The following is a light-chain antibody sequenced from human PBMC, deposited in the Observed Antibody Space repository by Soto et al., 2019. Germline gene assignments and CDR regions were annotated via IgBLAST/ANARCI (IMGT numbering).Light chain of an antibody. J-gene: IGKJ4*01. CDR1: QSVSNH. V-gene: IGKV3-15*01. Sequence: TVMTQSPATLSVSPGERATLSCRASQSVSNHLAWYQQKPGRAPRLLIYGASTRATGVPARFSGSGSGTEFTLTISSLRSEDFAVYYCQQYNNWPPLTFGGGTKVEIK. CDR3: QQYNNWPPLT. CDR2: GAS.